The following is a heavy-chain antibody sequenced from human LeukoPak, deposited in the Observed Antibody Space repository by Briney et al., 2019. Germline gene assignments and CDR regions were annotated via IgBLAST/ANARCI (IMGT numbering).Heavy chain of an antibody. D-gene: IGHD1-20*01. V-gene: IGHV3-30*02. CDR3: AKDRVSNWNPLGN. CDR1: GFTFSSYG. CDR2: IRYDGSNK. J-gene: IGHJ4*02. Sequence: PGGSLRLSCAASGFTFSSYGMHCVRQAPGKGLEWVAFIRYDGSNKYYADSVKGRFTTSRDNSKNTLYLQMNSLGAEDTAVYYCAKDRVSNWNPLGNWGQGTLVTVSS.